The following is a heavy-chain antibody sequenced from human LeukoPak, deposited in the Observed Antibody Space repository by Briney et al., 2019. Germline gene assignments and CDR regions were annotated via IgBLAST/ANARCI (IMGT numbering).Heavy chain of an antibody. CDR3: AKETYGIGWYYFDS. V-gene: IGHV3-23*01. D-gene: IGHD6-19*01. CDR1: GFAFSTYA. J-gene: IGHJ4*02. Sequence: GGSLRLSCAASGFAFSTYAMSWVRQAPGKGLEWVSTVGGSGDTTSYADSVKGRFTISRDNSIHTLYLQMNSLTAEDTAVYYCAKETYGIGWYYFDSWGQRILVTVSS. CDR2: VGGSGDTT.